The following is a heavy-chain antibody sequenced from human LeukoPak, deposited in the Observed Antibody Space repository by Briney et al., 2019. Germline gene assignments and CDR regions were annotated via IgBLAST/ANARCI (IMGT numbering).Heavy chain of an antibody. CDR1: GGSISTTTYY. CDR3: ARHADPHYYGSAIDP. CDR2: FSYSGST. Sequence: PSETLSLTCTVSGGSISTTTYYSGWIRQPPGKGLEWIGSFSYSGSTYYNPSLKSRVSISVDTSKNQFSLILTSVTAADTAVYYCARHADPHYYGSAIDPWGQGTLVTVSS. V-gene: IGHV4-39*01. J-gene: IGHJ5*02. D-gene: IGHD3-10*01.